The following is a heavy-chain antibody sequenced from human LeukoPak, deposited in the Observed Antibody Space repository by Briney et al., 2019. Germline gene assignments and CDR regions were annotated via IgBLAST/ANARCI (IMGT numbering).Heavy chain of an antibody. D-gene: IGHD4-11*01. V-gene: IGHV4-39*01. Sequence: SETLSLTCIVSGGSISSSSYYWGWIRQPPGKGLEWIGSIYYSGSTYYNPSLKSRVTISVDTSKNQFSLKLSSVTAADTAVYYCARNTVTRNWFDPWGQGTLVTVSS. CDR1: GGSISSSSYY. CDR2: IYYSGST. J-gene: IGHJ5*02. CDR3: ARNTVTRNWFDP.